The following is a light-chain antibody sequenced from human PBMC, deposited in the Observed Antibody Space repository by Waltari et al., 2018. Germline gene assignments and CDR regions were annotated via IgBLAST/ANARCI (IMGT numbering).Light chain of an antibody. CDR3: CSYAGAV. Sequence: QSALTQPASVSGSPGQSITISCTGTSSGVGSYNLVSWYQQHPGKAPKFMIYEGSKWPSGVSTRFSGSKSGNTASLTISGLQAEDEADYYCCSYAGAVFGGGTKLTIL. CDR1: SSGVGSYNL. V-gene: IGLV2-23*01. J-gene: IGLJ3*02. CDR2: EGS.